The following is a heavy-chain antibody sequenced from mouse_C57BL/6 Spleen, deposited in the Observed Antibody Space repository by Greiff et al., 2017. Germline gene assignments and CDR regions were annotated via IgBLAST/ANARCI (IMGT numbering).Heavy chain of an antibody. CDR1: GYAFSSYW. Sequence: VQLQESGAELVKPGASVKISCKASGYAFSSYWMNWVKQRPGKGLEWIGQIYPGDGDTNYNGKFKGKATLTADKSSSTAYMQLSSLTSEDSAVYFCAREGYLGGYFDVWGTGTTVTVSS. CDR2: IYPGDGDT. V-gene: IGHV1-80*01. D-gene: IGHD3-1*01. J-gene: IGHJ1*03. CDR3: AREGYLGGYFDV.